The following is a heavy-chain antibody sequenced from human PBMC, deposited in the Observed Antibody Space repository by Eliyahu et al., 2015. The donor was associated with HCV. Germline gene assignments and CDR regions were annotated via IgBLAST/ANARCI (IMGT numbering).Heavy chain of an antibody. CDR1: GFTFREYA. CDR2: INADGDRA. D-gene: IGHD3-16*01. CDR3: AKERQQVMTSCDS. J-gene: IGHJ4*02. Sequence: EVQLSESGGRLVQPGGSLRLSCRXSGFTFREYAMTWVRQAPGKGLQWVAGINADGDRAFYVDSVRGRFTISRDNSKNTLYLQMSNLRFEDTAIYYCAKERQQVMTSCDSWGQGTQVTVSS. V-gene: IGHV3-23*01.